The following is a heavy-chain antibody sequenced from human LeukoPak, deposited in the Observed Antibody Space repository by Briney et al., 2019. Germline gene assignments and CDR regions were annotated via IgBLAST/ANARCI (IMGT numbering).Heavy chain of an antibody. D-gene: IGHD2-15*01. CDR1: GYTFTSYG. CDR2: ISAYNGNT. J-gene: IGHJ3*02. V-gene: IGHV1-18*01. Sequence: ASVKVSCKASGYTFTSYGISWVRQAPGQGLEWMGWISAYNGNTNYAQKLQGRVTMTTDTSTSTAYMELRSLRSDDTAVYYCARDIDIVVVVAATPGAFDIWGQGTMVTVSS. CDR3: ARDIDIVVVVAATPGAFDI.